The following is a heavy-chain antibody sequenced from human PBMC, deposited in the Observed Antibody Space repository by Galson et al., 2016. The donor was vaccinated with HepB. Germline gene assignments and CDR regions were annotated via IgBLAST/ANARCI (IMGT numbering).Heavy chain of an antibody. CDR1: GYPFSNHW. D-gene: IGHD3-22*01. V-gene: IGHV5-51*01. Sequence: QSGAEVKKPGESLKISCKVSGYPFSNHWIGWVRQMPGKGPEWMGMIYPADSDTTYSQSFQGRVTISADRSSSPAYLQWSSLRAPDTAIYYCPRLGLGSGYYAFDIWGQGTRATVSS. CDR3: PRLGLGSGYYAFDI. CDR2: IYPADSDT. J-gene: IGHJ3*02.